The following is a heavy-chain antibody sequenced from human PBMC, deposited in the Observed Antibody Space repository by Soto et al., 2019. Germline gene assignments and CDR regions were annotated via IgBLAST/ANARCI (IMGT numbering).Heavy chain of an antibody. CDR1: GGSISSGDYY. CDR3: ARGRDSSGEGAFDI. V-gene: IGHV4-30-4*01. D-gene: IGHD3-22*01. CDR2: IYYSGST. Sequence: QVQLQESGPGLVKPSQTLSLTCTVSGGSISSGDYYWSWIRQPPGKGLEWIGYIYYSGSTYYNPSLTSRVTISVDTSKNQFSLKLRSVTAADTAVYYCARGRDSSGEGAFDIWGQGTMVTVSS. J-gene: IGHJ3*02.